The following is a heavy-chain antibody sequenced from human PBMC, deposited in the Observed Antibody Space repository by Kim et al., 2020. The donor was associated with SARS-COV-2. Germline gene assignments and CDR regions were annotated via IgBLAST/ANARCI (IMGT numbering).Heavy chain of an antibody. V-gene: IGHV4-59*02. J-gene: IGHJ5*02. CDR1: SASVDSYY. D-gene: IGHD2-8*02. Sequence: SETLSLTCSVSSASVDSYYWTWVRQPPGKGLEWIGFIFHSGDTKYNPSLKSRVTMSVDTSKNQFSLSLTSVTAADTAVYYCARVLGYCSGGVCYPYNWFDPWGQGTLVVVSS. CDR3: ARVLGYCSGGVCYPYNWFDP. CDR2: IFHSGDT.